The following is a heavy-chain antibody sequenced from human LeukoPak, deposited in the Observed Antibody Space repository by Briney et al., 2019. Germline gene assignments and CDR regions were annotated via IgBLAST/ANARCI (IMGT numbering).Heavy chain of an antibody. V-gene: IGHV3-74*01. CDR1: GFTFSSYW. CDR2: INSDGSST. Sequence: GGSLRLSCAASGFTFSSYWMHWVRQAPGKGLVWVSRINSDGSSTNYADSVKGRFTISRDNAKNTLYLQMNSLRAEDTAAYYCASSPYQKGYWGQGTLVTVSS. J-gene: IGHJ4*02. CDR3: ASSPYQKGY.